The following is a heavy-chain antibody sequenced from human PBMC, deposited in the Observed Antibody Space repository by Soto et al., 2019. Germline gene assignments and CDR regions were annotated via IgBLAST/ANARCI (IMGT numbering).Heavy chain of an antibody. D-gene: IGHD3-3*01. CDR2: IYYSGST. CDR3: ARPYYDFWSGSYYYYGMDV. V-gene: IGHV4-39*01. J-gene: IGHJ6*02. CDR1: GGSISSSSYY. Sequence: SETLSLTCTVSGGSISSSSYYWGWIRQPPGKGLEWIGSIYYSGSTYYNPSLKSRVTISVDTSKNQFSLKLSSVTAADTAVYYCARPYYDFWSGSYYYYGMDVWGQGTTVTVSS.